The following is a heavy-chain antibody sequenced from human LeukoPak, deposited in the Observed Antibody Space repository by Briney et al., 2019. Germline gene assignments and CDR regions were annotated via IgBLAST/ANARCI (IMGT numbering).Heavy chain of an antibody. J-gene: IGHJ4*02. V-gene: IGHV1-69*04. CDR2: IIPILGIA. CDR1: GGTFSSYA. CDR3: ARGGDSIPTFDY. D-gene: IGHD3-10*01. Sequence: SVKVSCKASGGTFSSYAISWVRQAPGQGLEWMGRIIPILGIASYAQKFQGRVTITADKSTSTAYMELSSLRSEDTAVYYCARGGDSIPTFDYWGQGTLVTVSS.